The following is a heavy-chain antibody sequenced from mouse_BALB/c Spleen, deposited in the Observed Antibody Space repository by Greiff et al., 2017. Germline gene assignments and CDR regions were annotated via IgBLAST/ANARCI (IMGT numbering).Heavy chain of an antibody. J-gene: IGHJ4*01. D-gene: IGHD1-1*01. Sequence: QVQLKESGPGLVQPSQSLSITCTVSGFSLTSYGVHWVRQSPGKGLEWLGVIWSGGSTDYNAAFISRLSISKDNSKSQVFFKMNSLQANDTAIYYCARNWGYYGSNAMDYWGQGTSVTVSS. CDR1: GFSLTSYG. CDR3: ARNWGYYGSNAMDY. V-gene: IGHV2-2*02. CDR2: IWSGGST.